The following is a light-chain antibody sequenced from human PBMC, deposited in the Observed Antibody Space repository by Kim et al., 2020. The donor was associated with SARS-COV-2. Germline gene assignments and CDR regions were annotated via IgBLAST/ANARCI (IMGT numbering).Light chain of an antibody. CDR2: KAS. Sequence: DIQMTQSPNTLSASVGDRVTITCRASQSISSHLAWYQQKPGRAPKLLIYKASTLESGVPSRFSGSGSGTKFTLSISSLQPDDFATFYCQQYDNSPWTFGRGTKVDIK. CDR1: QSISSH. CDR3: QQYDNSPWT. J-gene: IGKJ1*01. V-gene: IGKV1-5*03.